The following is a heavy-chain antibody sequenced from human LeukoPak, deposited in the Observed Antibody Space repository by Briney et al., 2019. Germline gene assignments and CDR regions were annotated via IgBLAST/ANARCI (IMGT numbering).Heavy chain of an antibody. CDR1: GVSISSHC. Sequence: SETLSLTCTVSGVSISSHCWSWIRQPPRKGLEWIGGSTNHNPSLESRVTISVDTSKNQFSLKLSSVTAADTAVYYCARGVDCSDFAFDIWGQGTTVTVSS. CDR2: GST. V-gene: IGHV4-59*11. J-gene: IGHJ3*02. CDR3: ARGVDCSDFAFDI. D-gene: IGHD2-15*01.